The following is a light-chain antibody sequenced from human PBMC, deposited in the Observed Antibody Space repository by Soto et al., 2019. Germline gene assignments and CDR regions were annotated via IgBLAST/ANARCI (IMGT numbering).Light chain of an antibody. CDR3: GTWDDSLVSYV. CDR2: DND. CDR1: STNIGDNY. V-gene: IGLV1-51*01. J-gene: IGLJ1*01. Sequence: QSVLTQPPSVSAAPGQRVIISCPGSSTNIGDNYVSWYQHLPGTAPKLVVYDNDRRPSELPGRFSGSKSGTSATLVITGLQTGDEADYYCGTWDDSLVSYVFGAVTKVTV.